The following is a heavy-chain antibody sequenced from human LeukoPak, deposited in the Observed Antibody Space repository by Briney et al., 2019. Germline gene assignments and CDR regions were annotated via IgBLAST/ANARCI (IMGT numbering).Heavy chain of an antibody. CDR2: IYSGGST. D-gene: IGHD3-10*01. CDR1: GFTVSDNY. CDR3: ATLSYQGLNYYGSGSYSDY. V-gene: IGHV3-66*01. Sequence: PGRSLRLSCAASGFTVSDNYMTWVRQAPGKGLEWVSLIYSGGSTYYADSVKGRFTISRDNSKNTLYLQMNSLRAEDTAVYYCATLSYQGLNYYGSGSYSDYWGQGTLVPVSA. J-gene: IGHJ4*02.